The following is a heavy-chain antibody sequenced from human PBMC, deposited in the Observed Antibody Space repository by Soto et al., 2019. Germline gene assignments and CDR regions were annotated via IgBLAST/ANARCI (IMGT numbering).Heavy chain of an antibody. J-gene: IGHJ2*01. V-gene: IGHV1-46*02. CDR2: FNPSGGST. D-gene: IGHD5-18*01. CDR3: ARGGYDWYFDL. Sequence: ASVKVSCKASGYTFNSYYIHWVRQAPGQGLEWMGIFNPSGGSTNYAQKLRGRVTLTRDTSTSTVHMELSSLRSEDTAIYYCARGGYDWYFDLWGRGTLVTVSS. CDR1: GYTFNSYY.